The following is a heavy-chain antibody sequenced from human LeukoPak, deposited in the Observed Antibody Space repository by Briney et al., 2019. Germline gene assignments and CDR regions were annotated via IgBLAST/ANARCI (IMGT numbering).Heavy chain of an antibody. D-gene: IGHD3-22*01. CDR1: GVTFSNVW. V-gene: IGHV3-15*01. Sequence: GGSLRLSCAASGVTFSNVWVSWVRQAPGKGLEWVGRIKRKTDGGTTDYAAHVKGRFSISRDDSKNTLYLEMNSLKTEDTAVYYCTTRDYYDSSGYGNFDYWGQGTLVTVSS. CDR3: TTRDYYDSSGYGNFDY. CDR2: IKRKTDGGTT. J-gene: IGHJ4*02.